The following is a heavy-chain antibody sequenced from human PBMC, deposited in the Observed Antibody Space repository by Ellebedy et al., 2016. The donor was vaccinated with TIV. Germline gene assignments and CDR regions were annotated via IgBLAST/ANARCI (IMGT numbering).Heavy chain of an antibody. Sequence: MPSETLSLTCAVYGGSFSGYYWSWIRQPPGKGLEWIGEINHSGSTNYNPSLKSRVTISVDTSKNQFSLKLSSVNAADTAVYYCARGGYCSSTSGYPNDYWGQGTLVTVSS. CDR3: ARGGYCSSTSGYPNDY. CDR1: GGSFSGYY. V-gene: IGHV4-34*01. D-gene: IGHD2-2*01. J-gene: IGHJ4*02. CDR2: INHSGST.